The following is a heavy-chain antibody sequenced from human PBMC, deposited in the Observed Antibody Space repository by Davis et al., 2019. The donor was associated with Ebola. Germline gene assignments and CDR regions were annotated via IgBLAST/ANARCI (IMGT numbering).Heavy chain of an antibody. D-gene: IGHD4-17*01. CDR3: AGTVTTPYFDY. V-gene: IGHV4-59*08. CDR2: IYHTGST. J-gene: IGHJ4*02. CDR1: GVSISSYY. Sequence: MPSETLSPTCAVPGVSISSYYWSWIRQPPGKGLEWIGYIYHTGSTNYNPSLKSRVTISVDTSKNQFSLKLSSVTAADTAVYYCAGTVTTPYFDYWGQGTLVTVSS.